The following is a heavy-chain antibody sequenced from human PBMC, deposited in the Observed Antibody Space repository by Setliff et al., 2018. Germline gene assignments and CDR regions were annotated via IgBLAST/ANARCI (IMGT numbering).Heavy chain of an antibody. V-gene: IGHV3-7*01. CDR3: VRLGCSTTSCYYFDY. Sequence: PGGSLRLSCAVSGLTFSSYWLTWVRQAPGKGLEWVANINEDGSERYYVDSVKGRFTISRDNAKNSLYLQMNTLRVEDTAVYFCVRLGCSTTSCYYFDYWGQGAQVTVSS. D-gene: IGHD2-2*01. J-gene: IGHJ4*02. CDR1: GLTFSSYW. CDR2: INEDGSER.